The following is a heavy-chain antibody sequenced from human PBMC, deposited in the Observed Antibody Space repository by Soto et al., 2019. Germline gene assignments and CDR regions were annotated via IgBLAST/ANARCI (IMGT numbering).Heavy chain of an antibody. CDR1: GFTLSSYG. CDR2: IWYDGSNK. V-gene: IGHV3-33*06. CDR3: AKTPGMRGWFGP. Sequence: GSLRLSCAASGFTLSSYGMHWVRQAPGKGLEWVAVIWYDGSNKYYADSVKGRFTISRDNSKNTLYLQMNSLRAEDTAVYYCAKTPGMRGWFGPWGQGTPVTVSS. J-gene: IGHJ5*02.